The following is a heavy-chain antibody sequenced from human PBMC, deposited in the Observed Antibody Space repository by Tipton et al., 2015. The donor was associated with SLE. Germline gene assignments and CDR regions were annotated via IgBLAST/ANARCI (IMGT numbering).Heavy chain of an antibody. D-gene: IGHD1-26*01. CDR3: ARDAPELTEASDAFDI. V-gene: IGHV3-7*01. J-gene: IGHJ3*02. Sequence: GSLRLSCAASGFIFSSYWMSWVRQAPGKGLEWVANIKQDGSEKYYVDSVKGRFTISRDNAKNSLYLQMNSLRAEDTAVYYCARDAPELTEASDAFDIWGQGTMVTVSS. CDR1: GFIFSSYW. CDR2: IKQDGSEK.